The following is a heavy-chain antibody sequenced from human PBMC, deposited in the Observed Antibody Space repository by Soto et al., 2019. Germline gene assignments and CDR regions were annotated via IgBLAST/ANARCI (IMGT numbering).Heavy chain of an antibody. CDR1: GXXLXXARMG. Sequence: GPXXVXXXETLTLTCTXSGXXLXXARMGXXWIRQPPGKALEWLAHIFSNDEKSYSTSLKSRLTISKDTSKSQVVLTMTNMDPVDTATYYCARITAGYCSGGSCYSFHNWFDPWGQGTLVTVS. J-gene: IGHJ5*02. CDR3: ARITAGYCSGGSCYSFHNWFDP. V-gene: IGHV2-26*01. D-gene: IGHD2-15*01. CDR2: IFSNDEK.